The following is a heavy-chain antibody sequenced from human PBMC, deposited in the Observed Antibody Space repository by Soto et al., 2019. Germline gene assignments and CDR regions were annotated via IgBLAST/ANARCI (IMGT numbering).Heavy chain of an antibody. Sequence: AGSLRLSCAVSGFTFRGSWLYWVRLAQGKGLVWVSRINSDGSDISYADSVKGRFTISRDNAKNTLYLQMNTLGAEDTAVYYCAKGGMYKTGHLGYWGLGTLGTVSS. J-gene: IGHJ4*02. D-gene: IGHD1-20*01. V-gene: IGHV3-74*01. CDR1: GFTFRGSW. CDR3: AKGGMYKTGHLGY. CDR2: INSDGSDI.